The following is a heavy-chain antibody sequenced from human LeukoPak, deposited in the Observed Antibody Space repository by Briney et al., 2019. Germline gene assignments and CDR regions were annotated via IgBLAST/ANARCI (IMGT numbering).Heavy chain of an antibody. Sequence: PGGSLRLSCVVSGFTVSSNYMSWVRQAPGKGLEWVSVLYSSGDKYYPGDNTYYADSVQGRFTISRDNSKNTLYLEMNSLSPDDTAVYYCARGVEPLAANTLAYWGQGTLVTVSS. V-gene: IGHV3-53*01. CDR3: ARGVEPLAANTLAY. J-gene: IGHJ4*02. CDR2: LYSSGDKYYPGDNT. CDR1: GFTVSSNY. D-gene: IGHD1-14*01.